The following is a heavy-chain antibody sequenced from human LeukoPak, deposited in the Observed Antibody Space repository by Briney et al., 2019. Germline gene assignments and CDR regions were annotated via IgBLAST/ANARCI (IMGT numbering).Heavy chain of an antibody. J-gene: IGHJ5*02. CDR1: GGSISSYY. V-gene: IGHV4-59*01. D-gene: IGHD3-10*01. CDR2: IYYSGST. CDR3: ARGAHYYGSGSYYWFDP. Sequence: KPSETLSLTCTVSGGSISSYYWSWIRQPPGKGLEWIGYIYYSGSTNNNPSLKSRVTISVDTSKNQFSLKLSSVTAADTAVYYCARGAHYYGSGSYYWFDPWGQGTLVTVSS.